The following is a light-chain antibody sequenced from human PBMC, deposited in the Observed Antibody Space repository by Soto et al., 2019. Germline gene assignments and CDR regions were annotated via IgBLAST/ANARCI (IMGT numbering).Light chain of an antibody. V-gene: IGKV3-11*01. CDR2: DAS. J-gene: IGKJ5*01. Sequence: EIVLTQSPATLSLSPGERATLSCRASQSVSSYLAWYQQKPGQAPRLLIYDASNRATGIPARFSGSGSRTDFTLTISRLEPEDFAVYYCQQRSNWPFTFGQGTRLEIK. CDR1: QSVSSY. CDR3: QQRSNWPFT.